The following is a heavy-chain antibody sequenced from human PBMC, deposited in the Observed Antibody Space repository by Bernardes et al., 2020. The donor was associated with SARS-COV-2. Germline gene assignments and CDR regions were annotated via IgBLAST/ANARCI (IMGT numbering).Heavy chain of an antibody. CDR1: GFTFSDYA. CDR3: AKAVRVALTNFNY. CDR2: ISATGGTM. Sequence: GWSLRLSCAASGFTFSDYAMSWVRQAPGKGLEWVSGISATGGTMYYADAVKGRLTISRDNSKNTLYLRMHSLRAEDTAIYYCAKAVRVALTNFNYWGQGVLVTVSS. V-gene: IGHV3-23*01. D-gene: IGHD2-8*01. J-gene: IGHJ4*02.